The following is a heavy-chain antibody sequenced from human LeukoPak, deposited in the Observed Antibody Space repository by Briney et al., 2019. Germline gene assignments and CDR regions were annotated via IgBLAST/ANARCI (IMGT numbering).Heavy chain of an antibody. CDR1: GGSISSSSYY. CDR2: IYYSGST. V-gene: IGHV4-39*07. Sequence: SETLSLTCTVSGGSISSSSYYWGWIRQPPGKGLEWIGSIYYSGSTYYNPSLKSRVTISVDTSKNQFSLKLSSVTAADTAVYYCECSRGSERYYYYYGMDVWGQGTTVTVSS. D-gene: IGHD2-2*01. J-gene: IGHJ6*02. CDR3: ECSRGSERYYYYYGMDV.